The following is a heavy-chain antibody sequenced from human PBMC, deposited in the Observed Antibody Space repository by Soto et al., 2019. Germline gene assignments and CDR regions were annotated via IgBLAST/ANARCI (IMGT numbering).Heavy chain of an antibody. D-gene: IGHD2-21*01. CDR2: IYHTGAA. CDR3: VRASYILPFDP. J-gene: IGHJ5*02. CDR1: GGSIDSGGYS. V-gene: IGHV4-30-2*01. Sequence: QLQLQESGSGLVKPSQTLSLTCAVSGGSIDSGGYSWNWIRQPPGKGLEWIGYIYHTGAAHYKASLEGRVSLSVDMSKKQFSLQMTSVTATDTAVYYCVRASYILPFDPWGQGIFVTVSS.